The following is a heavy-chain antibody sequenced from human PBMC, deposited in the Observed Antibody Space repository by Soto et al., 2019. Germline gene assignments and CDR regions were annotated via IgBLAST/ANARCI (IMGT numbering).Heavy chain of an antibody. CDR1: GDSINSGGYY. CDR3: ARGPVEFPGGYSTFDF. V-gene: IGHV4-31*03. Sequence: PSETLSLTCTVSGDSINSGGYYWTWIRQHPGKGLEWIGNIYYTGGTFYNPSLESRISISVDTSTNQFSLRLSSVTAADTAVYYCARGPVEFPGGYSTFDFWGQGTLVTVSS. J-gene: IGHJ4*02. CDR2: IYYTGGT. D-gene: IGHD3-3*01.